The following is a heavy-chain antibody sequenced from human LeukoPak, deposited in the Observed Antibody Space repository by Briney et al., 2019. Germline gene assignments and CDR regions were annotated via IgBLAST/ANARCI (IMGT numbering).Heavy chain of an antibody. Sequence: GGSLRLSCAASGFTFNNYAMNWVRQAPGKGLEWVSVISGSGGTTYYADSVKGRFTISRDGSKNTLYLQMNSLRAEDTAVYYCAKVSGGGLYYDGMDVWGQGTTVTVSS. CDR2: ISGSGGTT. J-gene: IGHJ6*02. D-gene: IGHD1-14*01. CDR3: AKVSGGGLYYDGMDV. V-gene: IGHV3-23*01. CDR1: GFTFNNYA.